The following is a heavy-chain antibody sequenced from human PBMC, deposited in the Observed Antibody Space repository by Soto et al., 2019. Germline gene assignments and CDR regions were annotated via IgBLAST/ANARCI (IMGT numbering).Heavy chain of an antibody. Sequence: ASVKVSCTASGYTFTSYAMHWVRQAPGQRLEWMGWINAGNGNTKYSQKFQGRVTITRDTSASTAYMELSSLRSEDTAVYYCARRASSSWYSWFDPWGQGTLVTVSS. J-gene: IGHJ5*02. CDR2: INAGNGNT. D-gene: IGHD6-13*01. CDR1: GYTFTSYA. CDR3: ARRASSSWYSWFDP. V-gene: IGHV1-3*01.